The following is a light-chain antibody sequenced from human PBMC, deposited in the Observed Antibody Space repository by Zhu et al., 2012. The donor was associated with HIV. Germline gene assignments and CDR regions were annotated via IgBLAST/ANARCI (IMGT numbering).Light chain of an antibody. J-gene: IGKJ2*01. Sequence: ENVLTQSPGTLSLSPGERATLSCRASQSVTANYLAWYQQKPGQAPRLLIYAASYRATAIPDRFRGSGSGTDFTLTISRLEPEDFAVYYCHQYGSSPDTFGQGTKLEFK. CDR2: AAS. V-gene: IGKV3-20*01. CDR1: QSVTANY. CDR3: HQYGSSPDT.